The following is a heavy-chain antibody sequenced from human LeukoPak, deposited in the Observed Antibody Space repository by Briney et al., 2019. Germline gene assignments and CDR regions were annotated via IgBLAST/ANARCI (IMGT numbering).Heavy chain of an antibody. D-gene: IGHD6-19*01. J-gene: IGHJ4*02. CDR2: IYPGDSDT. Sequence: PGESLKISCKGSGYSFTSYWIGWVRQMPGKGLEWMGIIYPGDSDTRYSPSFQGQVTISADKSISTAYLQWSSLKASDTAMYYCARLGLGAVAGTHFDYWGQGTLVTVSS. CDR3: ARLGLGAVAGTHFDY. CDR1: GYSFTSYW. V-gene: IGHV5-51*01.